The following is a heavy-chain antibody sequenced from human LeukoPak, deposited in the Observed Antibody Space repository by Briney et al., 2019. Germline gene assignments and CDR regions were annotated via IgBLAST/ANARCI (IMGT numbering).Heavy chain of an antibody. J-gene: IGHJ4*02. CDR1: GFTFSNHA. D-gene: IGHD3-22*01. Sequence: GGSLRLSCAASGFTFSNHAMTWVRQAPGKGLEWVSEITGSGSSTYYADSVKGRFTISRDNSKNTLFLQMNSVRAEDTATYYCAREWFDFDYWGQGILVTVSS. CDR2: ITGSGSST. CDR3: AREWFDFDY. V-gene: IGHV3-23*01.